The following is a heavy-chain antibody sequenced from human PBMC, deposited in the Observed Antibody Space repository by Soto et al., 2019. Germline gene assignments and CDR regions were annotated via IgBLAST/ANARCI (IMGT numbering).Heavy chain of an antibody. CDR1: CGKFRDFY. Sequence: AVDCGKFRDFYWRCISQQTGKGLEWIGEINHSGSTNYNPSFRGRVTISMDTSKNQFSLKLSSVTAADTAVYHCARGESSGSYFPYFSFWGQGTPVTVSS. V-gene: IGHV4-34*01. D-gene: IGHD3-10*01. CDR3: ARGESSGSYFPYFSF. J-gene: IGHJ4*02. CDR2: INHSGST.